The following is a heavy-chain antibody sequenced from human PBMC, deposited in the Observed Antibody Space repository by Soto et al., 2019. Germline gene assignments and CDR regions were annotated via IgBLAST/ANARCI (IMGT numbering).Heavy chain of an antibody. Sequence: QVQLVQSGAEVKKPGASVKVSCKASGYTFTSYDINWVRQATGQGLEWMGWMNPNRGNTGYAQKFQGRVTMTRNTSISTAYMELSSLRSEDTAVYYCARTKEWWLRYPSDYWGQGTLVTVSS. J-gene: IGHJ4*02. CDR3: ARTKEWWLRYPSDY. CDR2: MNPNRGNT. D-gene: IGHD5-12*01. CDR1: GYTFTSYD. V-gene: IGHV1-8*01.